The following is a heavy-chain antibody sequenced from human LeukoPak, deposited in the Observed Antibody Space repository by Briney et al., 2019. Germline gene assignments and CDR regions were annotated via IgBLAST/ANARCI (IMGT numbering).Heavy chain of an antibody. D-gene: IGHD2-21*01. V-gene: IGHV1-18*01. CDR2: SNTYIGNA. Sequence: ASVKVSCKASGYTFTTYGISWVRQAPGQGLEWMGWSNTYIGNANYAQKFQGRVTMITDTSTSTAYMELRSLRSDDTAVYYCARDLSGRIPHFDYWGQGTLVTVSS. CDR1: GYTFTTYG. CDR3: ARDLSGRIPHFDY. J-gene: IGHJ4*02.